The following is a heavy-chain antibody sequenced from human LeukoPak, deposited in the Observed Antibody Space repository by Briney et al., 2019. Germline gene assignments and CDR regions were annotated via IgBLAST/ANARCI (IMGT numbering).Heavy chain of an antibody. CDR1: GFTFSDYA. D-gene: IGHD3-22*01. V-gene: IGHV3-23*01. J-gene: IGHJ4*02. CDR2: ISGTGGST. Sequence: GGSLRLSCAASGFTFSDYAMSWVRQAPGKGLEWVSAISGTGGSTWYADSVKGRVTISRDNSKNTLYLQMNSLRAEDTAVYFCAKDSYDSSGSRYDYWGQGTLVTVSS. CDR3: AKDSYDSSGSRYDY.